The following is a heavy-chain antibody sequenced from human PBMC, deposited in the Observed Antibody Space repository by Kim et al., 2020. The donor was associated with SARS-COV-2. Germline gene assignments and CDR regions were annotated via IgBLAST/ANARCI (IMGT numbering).Heavy chain of an antibody. J-gene: IGHJ6*02. CDR3: TTGIRKDLLYYGMDV. Sequence: GGSLRLSCAASGFTFSNAWMSWVRQAPGKGLEWVGRIKSKTDGGTTDYAAPVKGRFTISRDDSKNTLYLQMNSLKTEDTAVYYCTTGIRKDLLYYGMDVWGQGTTVTVSS. D-gene: IGHD2-15*01. CDR2: IKSKTDGGTT. CDR1: GFTFSNAW. V-gene: IGHV3-15*01.